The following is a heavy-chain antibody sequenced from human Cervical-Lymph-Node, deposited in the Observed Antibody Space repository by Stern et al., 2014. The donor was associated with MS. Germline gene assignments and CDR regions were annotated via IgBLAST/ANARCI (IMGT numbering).Heavy chain of an antibody. V-gene: IGHV3-23*04. CDR1: GFTFEDYA. CDR3: ARHKNWNYGNYFDS. CDR2: IHVSAGQT. J-gene: IGHJ4*02. D-gene: IGHD1-7*01. Sequence: EVQLVESGGGLEQPGGSLRLSCTASGFTFEDYAMSWVRQAPGKGLEWVSGIHVSAGQTYYADSVRGRFSISRDNSKNTVFLQVNSLRAEDTAVYYCARHKNWNYGNYFDSWGQGTLVAVSS.